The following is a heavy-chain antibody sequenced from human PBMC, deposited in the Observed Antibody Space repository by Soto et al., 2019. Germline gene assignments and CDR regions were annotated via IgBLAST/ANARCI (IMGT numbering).Heavy chain of an antibody. J-gene: IGHJ4*02. V-gene: IGHV3-30*02. CDR3: AKDRSRYYYDSSLVY. D-gene: IGHD3-22*01. Sequence: RPSCAASGFTLRSYCMHWGRPAPGKGLEWVANIRHDGIEINYMDSVKGRFTISRDNSKNTLSLRMSSLRVEDTAVYYCAKDRSRYYYDSSLVYWGQGTLVTVSS. CDR1: GFTLRSYC. CDR2: IRHDGIEI.